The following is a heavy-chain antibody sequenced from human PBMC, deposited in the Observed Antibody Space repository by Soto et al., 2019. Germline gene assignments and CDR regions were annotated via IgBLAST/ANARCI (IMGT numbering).Heavy chain of an antibody. CDR2: ISAYNGNT. J-gene: IGHJ4*02. CDR3: VRAPALFDY. Sequence: VQLVQSGAEVKKPGASVKVSCKASGYTFTSYGITWVRQAPGQGLEWKGWISAYNGNTNYAQKLEGRVTMTTDTLTGTAYMELRSRRSDDTAVYYCVRAPALFDYWGKGPLVTFSS. CDR1: GYTFTSYG. V-gene: IGHV1-18*01.